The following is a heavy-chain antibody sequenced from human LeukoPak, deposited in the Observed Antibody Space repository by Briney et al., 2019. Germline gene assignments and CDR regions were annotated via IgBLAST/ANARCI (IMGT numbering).Heavy chain of an antibody. J-gene: IGHJ4*02. V-gene: IGHV1-2*02. D-gene: IGHD1-1*01. CDR1: AYTFTTYY. CDR2: INPNSGGT. Sequence: ASVKVSCKASAYTFTTYYMHWVRQAPGQGLEWMGWINPNSGGTTYAQRFQGRVTMTRDTSISTAYMELSRLTSDDTAVYYCARAQGTSFDYWGQGTLVTVSS. CDR3: ARAQGTSFDY.